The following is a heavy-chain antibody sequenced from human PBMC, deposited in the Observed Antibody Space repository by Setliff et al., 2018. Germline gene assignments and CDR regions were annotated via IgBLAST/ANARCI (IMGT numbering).Heavy chain of an antibody. D-gene: IGHD2-21*01. CDR3: ARDYSPPWMTADDAFDV. V-gene: IGHV3-21*01. CDR1: GFTFGHYT. CDR2: ISTSGRYI. Sequence: PGGSLRLSCAASGFTFGHYTMNWVRQAPGKGLEWVSSISTSGRYIYYADSVKGRFTISRDNTENSVFLQMSSLRAEDTAIYYCARDYSPPWMTADDAFDVWGQGTVVTVSS. J-gene: IGHJ3*01.